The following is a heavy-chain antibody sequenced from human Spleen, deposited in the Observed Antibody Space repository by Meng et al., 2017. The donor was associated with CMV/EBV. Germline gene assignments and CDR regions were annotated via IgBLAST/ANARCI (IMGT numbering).Heavy chain of an antibody. V-gene: IGHV3-23*01. Sequence: FIFSTYAMSWVRQAPGKGLEWVSGITGSGGSTYCADSVKGRFTISRDNSKNTLYLQMNTLSAEDTAVYYCAKEGPATVTTAYWYFDLWGRGTLVTVSS. CDR2: ITGSGGST. J-gene: IGHJ2*01. CDR1: FIFSTYA. CDR3: AKEGPATVTTAYWYFDL. D-gene: IGHD4-17*01.